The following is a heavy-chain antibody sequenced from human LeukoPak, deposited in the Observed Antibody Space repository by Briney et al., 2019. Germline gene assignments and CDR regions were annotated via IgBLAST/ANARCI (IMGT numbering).Heavy chain of an antibody. CDR2: IYPGDSDT. CDR3: ARQSRANCGGSSCGAFDY. CDR1: GYSFTNYW. D-gene: IGHD2-15*01. V-gene: IGHV5-51*01. J-gene: IGHJ4*02. Sequence: GESLKISCKGSGYSFTNYWIGWVRQMPGKGLEWMGIIYPGDSDTRYSPSFQGQVTISADKSISTAYLQWSSLKASDTAMYYCARQSRANCGGSSCGAFDYWGQGTLVTVSS.